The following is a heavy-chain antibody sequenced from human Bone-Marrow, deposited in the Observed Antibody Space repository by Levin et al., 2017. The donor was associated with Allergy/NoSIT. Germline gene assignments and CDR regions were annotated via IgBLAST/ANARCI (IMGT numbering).Heavy chain of an antibody. CDR3: ARGAGYCSSTSCYWESYYYYGMDG. J-gene: IGHJ6*02. CDR2: ISYDGSNK. V-gene: IGHV3-30-3*01. D-gene: IGHD2-2*01. Sequence: GGSLRLSCAASGFTFSSYAMHWVRQAPGKGLEWVAVISYDGSNKYYADSVKGRFTISRDNSKNTLYLQMNSLRAEDTAVYYCARGAGYCSSTSCYWESYYYYGMDGWGQGTTVTVSS. CDR1: GFTFSSYA.